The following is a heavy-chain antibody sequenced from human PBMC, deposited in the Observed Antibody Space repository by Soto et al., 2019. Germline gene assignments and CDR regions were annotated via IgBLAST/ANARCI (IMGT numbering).Heavy chain of an antibody. D-gene: IGHD3-10*01. CDR3: ARELALGFGELSLRGLSRGMDV. Sequence: ASVKVSCKASGYTFTGYYMHWVRQAPGQGLEWMGWINPNSGGTNYAQKFQGWVTMTRDTSISTAYMELSRLRSDDTAVYYCARELALGFGELSLRGLSRGMDVWGQGTTVTVSS. J-gene: IGHJ6*02. CDR2: INPNSGGT. V-gene: IGHV1-2*04. CDR1: GYTFTGYY.